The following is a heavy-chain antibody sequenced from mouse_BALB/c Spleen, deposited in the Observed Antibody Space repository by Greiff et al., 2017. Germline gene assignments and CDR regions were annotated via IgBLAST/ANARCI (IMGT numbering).Heavy chain of an antibody. Sequence: QVQLQQPGAELVKPGASVKLSCKASGYTFTSYWMHWVKQRPGQGLEWIGEIDPSDSYTNYNQKFKGKATLTVDKSSSTAYMQLSSLTSEDSAVYYCAREGLRRWFAYWGQGTLVTVSA. V-gene: IGHV1-69*02. D-gene: IGHD2-4*01. CDR2: IDPSDSYT. CDR1: GYTFTSYW. J-gene: IGHJ3*01. CDR3: AREGLRRWFAY.